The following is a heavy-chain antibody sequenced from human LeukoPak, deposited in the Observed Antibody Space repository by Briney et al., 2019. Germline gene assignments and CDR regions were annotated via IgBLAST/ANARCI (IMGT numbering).Heavy chain of an antibody. Sequence: GGSLRLSCAASGFTFSSYWMSWVRQAPGKGLEWAANIKQDGSEKYYVDSVKGRFTISRDNAKNSLYLQMNSLRAEDTAVYYCARDYDSSGYYVFDYWGQGTLVTVSS. J-gene: IGHJ4*02. V-gene: IGHV3-7*01. CDR1: GFTFSSYW. CDR2: IKQDGSEK. D-gene: IGHD3-22*01. CDR3: ARDYDSSGYYVFDY.